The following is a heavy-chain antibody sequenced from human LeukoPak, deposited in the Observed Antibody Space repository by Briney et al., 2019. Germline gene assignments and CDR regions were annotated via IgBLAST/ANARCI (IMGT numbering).Heavy chain of an antibody. D-gene: IGHD6-13*01. Sequence: TGGSLRLSCAASGFSFSGCSMHWVRKAPGKGLDYVSAITSDGDITYYANSMKGRFTISRDNSKNTLYLQMGSLTTEDMAGYYCARGIAGYRSSWYVSDYWGQGTLVSVSS. CDR3: ARGIAGYRSSWYVSDY. J-gene: IGHJ4*02. CDR2: ITSDGDIT. V-gene: IGHV3-64*01. CDR1: GFSFSGCS.